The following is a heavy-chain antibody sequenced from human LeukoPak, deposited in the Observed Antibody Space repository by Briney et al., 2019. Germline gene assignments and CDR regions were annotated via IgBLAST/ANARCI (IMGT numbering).Heavy chain of an antibody. D-gene: IGHD5-12*01. Sequence: SETLSLTCAVYGGSFSGYYWSWIRQPPGKGLEWIGEINHSGSTNYNPSLKSRVTISVDTSKNQFSLKLSSVTAADTAVYYCARRVWLRWGHYYCYYMDVWGKGTTVTISS. CDR1: GGSFSGYY. J-gene: IGHJ6*03. CDR2: INHSGST. V-gene: IGHV4-34*01. CDR3: ARRVWLRWGHYYCYYMDV.